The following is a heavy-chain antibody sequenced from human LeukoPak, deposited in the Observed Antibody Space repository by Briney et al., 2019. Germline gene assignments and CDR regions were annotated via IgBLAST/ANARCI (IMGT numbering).Heavy chain of an antibody. CDR1: GFTFSSYG. D-gene: IGHD3-10*01. J-gene: IGHJ4*02. Sequence: GGSLRLSCAASGFTFSSYGMHWVRQAPGKGLEWVAVISYDGSNKYYADSVKGRFTISRDNSKNTLYLQMNSLRAEDTAVYYCARGFYGSGMPFDYWGQGTLVTVSS. V-gene: IGHV3-30*19. CDR2: ISYDGSNK. CDR3: ARGFYGSGMPFDY.